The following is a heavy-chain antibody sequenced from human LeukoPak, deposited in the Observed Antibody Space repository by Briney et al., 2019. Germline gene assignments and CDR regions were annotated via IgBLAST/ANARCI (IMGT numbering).Heavy chain of an antibody. Sequence: GESLKISCKGSGYSFSSYWIGWVRQMPGKGLECMGIIHPGDPDIRYSPSFQGQVTISADKSISTAYLQWSSLKASDTAMYYCASGGFFDYWGQGTLVTVSS. D-gene: IGHD4-23*01. J-gene: IGHJ4*02. CDR3: ASGGFFDY. CDR2: IHPGDPDI. V-gene: IGHV5-51*01. CDR1: GYSFSSYW.